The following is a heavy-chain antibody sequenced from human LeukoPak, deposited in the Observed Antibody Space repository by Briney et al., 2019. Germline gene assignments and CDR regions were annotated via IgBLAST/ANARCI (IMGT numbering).Heavy chain of an antibody. V-gene: IGHV1-69*05. D-gene: IGHD3-3*01. J-gene: IGHJ5*02. CDR3: ARSYDFWSGYHNWFDP. CDR2: IIPIFGTA. Sequence: SVKVSCKASGGTFSSYAISWVRQAPGQGLEWMGGIIPIFGTANYAQKFQGRVTITTDESTSTAYMELSSLRSEDTAVYYCARSYDFWSGYHNWFDPWGQGTLVTVSS. CDR1: GGTFSSYA.